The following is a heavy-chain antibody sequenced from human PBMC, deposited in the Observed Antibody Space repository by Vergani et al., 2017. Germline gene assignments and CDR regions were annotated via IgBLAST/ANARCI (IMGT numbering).Heavy chain of an antibody. CDR1: GFSFNTYG. Sequence: QVQLVETGGGVVQPGGSLRLYCATSGFSFNTYGAHWVRQAPGKGLEWVAFIGYDGRIKYNVDSVKGRFTISRDNAKNSLYLQMNSLRAEDTAVYYCAREGDKYYYDSSGYSDYWGQGTLVTVSS. CDR3: AREGDKYYYDSSGYSDY. J-gene: IGHJ4*02. D-gene: IGHD3-22*01. CDR2: IGYDGRIK. V-gene: IGHV3-30*02.